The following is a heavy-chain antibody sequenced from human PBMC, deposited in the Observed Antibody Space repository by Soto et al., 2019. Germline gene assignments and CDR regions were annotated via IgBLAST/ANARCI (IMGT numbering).Heavy chain of an antibody. CDR2: INQDGSEK. V-gene: IGHV3-7*03. J-gene: IGHJ4*02. CDR1: GFTFSSYW. CDR3: ARAYPGGSYYAY. D-gene: IGHD1-26*01. Sequence: PGGSLRLSCAASGFTFSSYWMSWVRQAPGKGLEWVARINQDGSEKYYVDSVKGRFTISRDNAKNSLYPQMNSLRAEDTAVYSGARAYPGGSYYAYWGQGTLVTVSS.